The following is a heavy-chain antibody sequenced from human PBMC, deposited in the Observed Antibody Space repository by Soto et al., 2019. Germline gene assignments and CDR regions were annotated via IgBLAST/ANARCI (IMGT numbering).Heavy chain of an antibody. CDR2: LTPGGETT. CDR1: GFTFSGYA. Sequence: GGSLRLSCAASGFTFSGYAMTWVRQAPGKGLEWVSALTPGGETTYHIDSVKGRFTISRDNAKNTLYLQMNSLTDADTAVYYCAKDYTVSGNYQDMDHWGQGTLVTVSS. V-gene: IGHV3-23*01. J-gene: IGHJ4*02. CDR3: AKDYTVSGNYQDMDH. D-gene: IGHD1-26*01.